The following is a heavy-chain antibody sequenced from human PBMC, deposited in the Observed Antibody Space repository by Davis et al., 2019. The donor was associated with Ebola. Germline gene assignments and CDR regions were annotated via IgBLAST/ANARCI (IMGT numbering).Heavy chain of an antibody. CDR3: AASYYDFWSGYHGNY. CDR2: IYYSGST. Sequence: PSETLSLTCTVSGGSISSGDYYWSWIRQPPGKGLQWIAYIYYSGSTYYNPSLKSRVTISVDTSKNQFSLKLSSVTAADTAVYYCAASYYDFWSGYHGNYWGQGTLVTVSS. CDR1: GGSISSGDYY. J-gene: IGHJ4*02. V-gene: IGHV4-30-4*01. D-gene: IGHD3-3*01.